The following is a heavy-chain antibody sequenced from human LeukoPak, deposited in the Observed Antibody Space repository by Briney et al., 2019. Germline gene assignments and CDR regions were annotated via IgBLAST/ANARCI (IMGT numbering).Heavy chain of an antibody. CDR1: GFTFDDYA. D-gene: IGHD3-10*01. J-gene: IGHJ4*02. Sequence: GGSLRLSCAASGFTFDDYAMHWVRQAPGKGLEWVSVIHSVGNTYYADSVKGRFTISRDNSKNTLYLQMNSLRAEDTAVYYCARDGGEHYYKNWGQGALVTVSS. CDR2: IHSVGNT. V-gene: IGHV3-66*02. CDR3: ARDGGEHYYKN.